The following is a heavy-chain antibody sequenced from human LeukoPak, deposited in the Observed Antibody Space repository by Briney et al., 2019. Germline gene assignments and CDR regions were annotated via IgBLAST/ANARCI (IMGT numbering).Heavy chain of an antibody. Sequence: PSETLSLTCTVSGGSISSGSYYWSWIRQPAGKGLEWIGRIYTSGSTNYNPSLKSRVTMSVDTSKNQFSLKLSSVTAADTAVYYCARDTNGDYDLDYWGQGTLVTVSS. CDR1: GGSISSGSYY. CDR2: IYTSGST. D-gene: IGHD4-17*01. J-gene: IGHJ4*02. CDR3: ARDTNGDYDLDY. V-gene: IGHV4-61*02.